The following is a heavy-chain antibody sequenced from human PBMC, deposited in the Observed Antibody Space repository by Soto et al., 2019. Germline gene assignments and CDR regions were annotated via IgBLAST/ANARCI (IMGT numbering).Heavy chain of an antibody. CDR2: VYYTGST. CDR3: ARSVAVPGAHIDY. CDR1: GVSISGSY. D-gene: IGHD6-19*01. J-gene: IGHJ4*02. Sequence: SETLSLTCSVSGVSISGSYWSWIRQPPGKGLEWLGYVYYTGSTNYSPSLRSRVSISVDTSKNEFSLRLSSVTAADTAVYFCARSVAVPGAHIDYWGQGTQVTVSS. V-gene: IGHV4-59*01.